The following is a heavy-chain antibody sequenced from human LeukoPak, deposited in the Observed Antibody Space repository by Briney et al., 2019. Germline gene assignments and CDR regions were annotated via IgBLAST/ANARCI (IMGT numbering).Heavy chain of an antibody. D-gene: IGHD4-17*01. J-gene: IGHJ4*02. CDR2: FDPEDGET. V-gene: IGHV1-24*01. CDR1: GYTLTELS. CDR3: ATGNGDYGNFDY. Sequence: ASVKVSCKVSGYTLTELSMHWVRQAPGQGLEWMGGFDPEDGETIYAQKFQGRVTMTEDTSTDTAYMELSSLRSEDTAVYYCATGNGDYGNFDYWGQGTLVTVSS.